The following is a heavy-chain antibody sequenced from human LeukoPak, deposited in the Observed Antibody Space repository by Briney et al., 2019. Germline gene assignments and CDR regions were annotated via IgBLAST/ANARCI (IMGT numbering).Heavy chain of an antibody. J-gene: IGHJ4*02. CDR3: ARVGDWNDLVY. CDR2: ILYSGTTT. Sequence: PSETLSLTCTVSGGSISPYYWSWIRQTPGKGLEWIGYILYSGTTTNYNPSLKSRVTISVDTSKNQFSLKLSSVTAADTAVYYCARVGDWNDLVYWGQGTLVTVPS. V-gene: IGHV4-59*01. CDR1: GGSISPYY. D-gene: IGHD1-1*01.